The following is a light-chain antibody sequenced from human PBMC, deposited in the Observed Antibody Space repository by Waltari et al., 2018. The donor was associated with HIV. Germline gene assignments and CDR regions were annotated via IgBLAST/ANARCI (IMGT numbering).Light chain of an antibody. Sequence: QSVLTQPPSTSGTPGQRFTIPCSGSTSHIGSNAVNWYQQLPGTAPKLVIYTNNQRMPGVPDRFTGSKSGTSASLAISGLQSEDEAHYYCAVWDDSLNGNVIFGGGTKLTVL. J-gene: IGLJ2*01. CDR2: TNN. CDR1: TSHIGSNA. V-gene: IGLV1-44*01. CDR3: AVWDDSLNGNVI.